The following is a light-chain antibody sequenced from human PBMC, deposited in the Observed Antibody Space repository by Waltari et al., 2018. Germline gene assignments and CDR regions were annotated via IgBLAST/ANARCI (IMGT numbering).Light chain of an antibody. V-gene: IGKV3-20*01. CDR2: DAS. CDR1: QSISRP. J-gene: IGKJ1*01. Sequence: EIMLTQSPGTLSLSPGERATLSCRASQSISRPLAWYQQKPGQAPRLLIYDASTRATGIPDRFSGSGSGADFSLNISRLEPEDSAVYYCQQYVSLPATFGQGTKVEIK. CDR3: QQYVSLPAT.